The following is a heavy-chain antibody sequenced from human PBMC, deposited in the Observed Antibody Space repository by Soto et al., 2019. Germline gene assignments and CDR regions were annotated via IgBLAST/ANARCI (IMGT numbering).Heavy chain of an antibody. D-gene: IGHD3-3*01. J-gene: IGHJ6*02. CDR3: AWGGNYDFCSGYYFDYYGMDV. CDR1: GYTFTSYG. Sequence: ASVKVSCKASGYTFTSYGISWVRQAPGQGLEWMGWISAYNGNTNYAQKLQGRVTMTTDTSTSTAYMELRSLRSDDTAVYYCAWGGNYDFCSGYYFDYYGMDVWGQGTTVTVSS. V-gene: IGHV1-18*01. CDR2: ISAYNGNT.